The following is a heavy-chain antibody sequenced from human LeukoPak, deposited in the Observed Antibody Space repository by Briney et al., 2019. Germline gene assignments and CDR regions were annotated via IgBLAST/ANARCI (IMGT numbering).Heavy chain of an antibody. CDR2: IIPIFGTA. CDR1: GGTFSSYA. CDR3: ARVPSGSYRWFDP. J-gene: IGHJ5*02. Sequence: SVKVSCKASGGTFSSYAIGWVRQAPGQGLEWMGGIIPIFGTANYAQKFQGRVTITADESTSTAYMELSSLRSEDTAVYYCARVPSGSYRWFDPWGQGTLVTVSS. V-gene: IGHV1-69*13. D-gene: IGHD1-26*01.